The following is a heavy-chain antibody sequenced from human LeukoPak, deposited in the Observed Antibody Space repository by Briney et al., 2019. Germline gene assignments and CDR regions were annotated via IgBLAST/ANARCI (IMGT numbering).Heavy chain of an antibody. CDR2: ISAYNGNT. CDR1: GYTFTSYG. Sequence: ASVKVSCKASGYTFTSYGISWVRQAPGQGLEWMGWISAYNGNTNYAQKFQGRVTMTRNTSISTAYMELSSLRSEDTAVYYCARGWRAPYYDFWSGYYDGMDVWGQGTTVTVSS. D-gene: IGHD3-3*01. V-gene: IGHV1-18*01. CDR3: ARGWRAPYYDFWSGYYDGMDV. J-gene: IGHJ6*02.